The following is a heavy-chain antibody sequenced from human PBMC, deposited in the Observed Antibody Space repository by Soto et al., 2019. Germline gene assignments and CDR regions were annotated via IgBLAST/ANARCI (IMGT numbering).Heavy chain of an antibody. V-gene: IGHV4-59*01. CDR3: ARLQLVHKVIDY. CDR1: GDSISTYY. J-gene: IGHJ4*02. CDR2: TFYSGGT. Sequence: PSETLSLTXTVSGDSISTYYWSWIRQAPGKGLQWIGYTFYSGGTAYNPSLKSRVTMSLDMSKKQISLNLSSVTTADTATYFCARLQLVHKVIDYWGQGTLVTVSS. D-gene: IGHD1-1*01.